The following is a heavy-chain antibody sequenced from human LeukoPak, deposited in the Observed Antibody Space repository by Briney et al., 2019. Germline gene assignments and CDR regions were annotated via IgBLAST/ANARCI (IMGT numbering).Heavy chain of an antibody. Sequence: PSETLSLTCTVSGGSISSYCWSWIRQPPGKGLEWIGYIYYSGNTNYSPSLKSRVTISVDTSENQFSLKLSSVTAADTAVYYCARDRVTMVRGVPSGMDVWGKGTTVTVSS. J-gene: IGHJ6*04. CDR2: IYYSGNT. V-gene: IGHV4-59*01. CDR1: GGSISSYC. CDR3: ARDRVTMVRGVPSGMDV. D-gene: IGHD3-10*01.